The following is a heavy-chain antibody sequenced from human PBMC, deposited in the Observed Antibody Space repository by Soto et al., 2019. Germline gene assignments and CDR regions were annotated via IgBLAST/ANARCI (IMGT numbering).Heavy chain of an antibody. CDR3: ARDSPSVVVVAATQSKNGMDV. V-gene: IGHV3-30-3*01. Sequence: QVQLVESGGGVVQPGRSLRLSCAASGFTFSSYAMHWVRQAPGKGLEWVAVISYDGSNKYYADSVKGRFTISRDNSKNTQYLQMNSLRAEETAVYYCARDSPSVVVVAATQSKNGMDVWGQGTTVTVSS. CDR1: GFTFSSYA. CDR2: ISYDGSNK. D-gene: IGHD2-15*01. J-gene: IGHJ6*02.